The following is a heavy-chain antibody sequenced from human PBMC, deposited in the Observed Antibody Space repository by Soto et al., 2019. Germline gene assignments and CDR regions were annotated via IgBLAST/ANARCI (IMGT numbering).Heavy chain of an antibody. D-gene: IGHD3-10*01. V-gene: IGHV3-7*05. CDR1: GFTFSSYW. J-gene: IGHJ4*02. CDR2: IKQDGSEK. CDR3: ARDLVGRVLLWFGELSPPFFAY. Sequence: EVQLVESGGGLVQPGGSLRLSCAASGFTFSSYWMSWVRQAPGKGLEWVANIKQDGSEKYYVDSVKGRFTISRDNAKNSLYLQMNSRRAGDTAVYSCARDLVGRVLLWFGELSPPFFAYWGKGTLVAVPS.